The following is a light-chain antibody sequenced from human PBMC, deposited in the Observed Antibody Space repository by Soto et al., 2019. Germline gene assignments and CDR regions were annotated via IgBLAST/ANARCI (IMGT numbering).Light chain of an antibody. J-gene: IGKJ3*01. CDR1: QSFRSSY. CDR2: GAS. V-gene: IGKV3-20*01. Sequence: EIVLTQSPGTLSLSPGERATLSCRASQSFRSSYLTWYHQKPGQAPRLLIFGASSRATGTPDRISGSGSGTDYTLTINRLEPEDFGVYYCQQYGDSVFTFVPGTTVEIK. CDR3: QQYGDSVFT.